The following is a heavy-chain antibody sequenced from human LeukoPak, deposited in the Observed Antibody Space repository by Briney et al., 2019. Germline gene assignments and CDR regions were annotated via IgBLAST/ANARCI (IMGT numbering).Heavy chain of an antibody. Sequence: PSQTLSLTCAVSGGSISSGGYSWSWIRQPPGKGLEWIGYIYHSGSTYYNPSLKSRVTISVDRSKNQFSLKLSSVTAADTAVYYCARASGRFNAFDIWGQRTMDTVSS. CDR1: GGSISSGGYS. J-gene: IGHJ3*02. V-gene: IGHV4-30-2*01. CDR3: ARASGRFNAFDI. D-gene: IGHD3-10*01. CDR2: IYHSGST.